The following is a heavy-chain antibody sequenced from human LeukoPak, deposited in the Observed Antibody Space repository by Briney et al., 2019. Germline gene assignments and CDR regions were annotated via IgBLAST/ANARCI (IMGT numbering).Heavy chain of an antibody. Sequence: PGGSLRLSCAASGFIVSSKYMSWVRQAPGKGLEWVSVIYSGGSTHYADSVKGRFTISRDNSKNMLYLQMNSLRAEDTAVYYCAKSQSHFVVVVAAITPEYWGQGTLVTVSS. CDR1: GFIVSSKY. D-gene: IGHD2-15*01. J-gene: IGHJ4*02. CDR3: AKSQSHFVVVVAAITPEY. CDR2: IYSGGST. V-gene: IGHV3-66*01.